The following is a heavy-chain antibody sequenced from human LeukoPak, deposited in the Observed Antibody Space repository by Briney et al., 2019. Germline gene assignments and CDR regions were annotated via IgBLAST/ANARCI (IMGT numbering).Heavy chain of an antibody. CDR3: AKGRCSSTSCYPLNWFDP. J-gene: IGHJ5*02. D-gene: IGHD2-2*01. CDR2: ISGSGGST. Sequence: GGSLRLSCAASGFTFSSYAMSWVRQAPGKGLEWVSAISGSGGSTYYADSVKGRFTISRDNSKNTLYLQMNGLRAEDTAVYYCAKGRCSSTSCYPLNWFDPWGQGTLVTVSS. V-gene: IGHV3-23*01. CDR1: GFTFSSYA.